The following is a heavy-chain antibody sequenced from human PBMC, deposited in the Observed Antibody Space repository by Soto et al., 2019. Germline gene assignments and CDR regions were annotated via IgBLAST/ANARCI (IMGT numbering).Heavy chain of an antibody. J-gene: IGHJ6*02. Sequence: GGSLRLSCAASGFTLSDYYMSWIRQAPGKGLEWVSYISSSGSTIYYADSVKGRFTISRDNAKNSLYLQMNSLRAEDTAVYYCARNYDFWSGYHSYYYYGMDVWGQGTTVTVSS. CDR2: ISSSGSTI. CDR1: GFTLSDYY. CDR3: ARNYDFWSGYHSYYYYGMDV. V-gene: IGHV3-11*01. D-gene: IGHD3-3*01.